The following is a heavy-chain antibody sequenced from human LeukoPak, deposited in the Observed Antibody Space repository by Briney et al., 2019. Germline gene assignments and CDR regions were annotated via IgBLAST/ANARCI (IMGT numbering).Heavy chain of an antibody. CDR3: ARGPDYGDYVGLDYYYMDV. Sequence: APVKVSCKASGYTFTSYDINWVRQATGQGLEWMGWMNPNSGNTGYAQKFQGRVTMTRNTSISTAYMELSSLRSEDTAVYYCARGPDYGDYVGLDYYYMDVWGKGTTVTISS. D-gene: IGHD4-17*01. J-gene: IGHJ6*03. V-gene: IGHV1-8*01. CDR2: MNPNSGNT. CDR1: GYTFTSYD.